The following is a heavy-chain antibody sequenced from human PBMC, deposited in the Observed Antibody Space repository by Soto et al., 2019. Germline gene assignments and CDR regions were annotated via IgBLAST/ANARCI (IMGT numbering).Heavy chain of an antibody. CDR1: GGSISSSSYY. CDR3: ERLSGVGAISYYYYYYGMDV. CDR2: IYYSGST. D-gene: IGHD1-26*01. V-gene: IGHV4-39*01. J-gene: IGHJ6*02. Sequence: SETLSLTCAVSGGSISSSSYYWGWIRQPPGKGLEWIGSIYYSGSTYYNPSLKSRVTISVDTSKNQFSLKLSSVTAADTAVYYCERLSGVGAISYYYYYYGMDVLGQGNTVT.